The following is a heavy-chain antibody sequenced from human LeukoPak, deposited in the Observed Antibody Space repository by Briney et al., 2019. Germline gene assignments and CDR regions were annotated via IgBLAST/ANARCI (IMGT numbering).Heavy chain of an antibody. J-gene: IGHJ6*03. Sequence: SVKVSCKASGGTFSSYAISWVRQAPGQGLEWMGGIIPIFGTANYAQKFQGRVTITTDESTSTAYMELSSLRSEDTAVYYCASGWSGYYSGYYYMDVWGKGTTVTVSS. D-gene: IGHD3-3*01. CDR1: GGTFSSYA. CDR3: ASGWSGYYSGYYYMDV. CDR2: IIPIFGTA. V-gene: IGHV1-69*05.